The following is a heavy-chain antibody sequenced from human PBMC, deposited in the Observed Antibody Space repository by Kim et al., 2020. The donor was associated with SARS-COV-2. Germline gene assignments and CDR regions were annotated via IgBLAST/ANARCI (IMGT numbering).Heavy chain of an antibody. CDR3: ARDGGGPSYADYVWAHLEY. J-gene: IGHJ4*02. D-gene: IGHD3-16*01. CDR1: GYTFSNYG. V-gene: IGHV1-18*01. CDR2: ISVYNGNT. Sequence: ASVKVSCKASGYTFSNYGINWVRQAPGQGPEWMGWISVYNGNTKYAEKVQGRVIMTTDTSTNTAYLELTSLRSDDTAVYYCARDGGGPSYADYVWAHLEYWGQGTLVTVSS.